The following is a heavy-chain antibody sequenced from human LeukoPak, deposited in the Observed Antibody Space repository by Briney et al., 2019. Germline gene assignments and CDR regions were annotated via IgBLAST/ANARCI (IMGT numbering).Heavy chain of an antibody. CDR3: AREPPTTVAAPYYGMDV. CDR1: GFIFSSYG. D-gene: IGHD4-23*01. V-gene: IGHV3-33*01. Sequence: GGSLRLSCAVSGFIFSSYGMHWVRQAPGKGLEWVATIWYDGSNKYYADSVKGRFTISRDNSKNTLYVQMNSLRVEDTAVYYCAREPPTTVAAPYYGMDVWGKGTTVTVSS. J-gene: IGHJ6*04. CDR2: IWYDGSNK.